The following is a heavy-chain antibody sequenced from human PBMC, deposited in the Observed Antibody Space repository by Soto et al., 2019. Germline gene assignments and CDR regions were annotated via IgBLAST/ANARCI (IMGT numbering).Heavy chain of an antibody. V-gene: IGHV1-69*01. CDR2: FIPVYRTL. Sequence: QVLLVQSGAEVKKPGSSVKISCKASGGSFGNSAINWVRQTPGQGLEWLGGFIPVYRTLNYAQKFQGRVTITADESTGTAYMTLSSLASNDTAVYYCATGVIWIGYFTVDSWGREPGSPSPQ. CDR1: GGSFGNSA. CDR3: ATGVIWIGYFTVDS. J-gene: IGHJ4*02. D-gene: IGHD3-3*01.